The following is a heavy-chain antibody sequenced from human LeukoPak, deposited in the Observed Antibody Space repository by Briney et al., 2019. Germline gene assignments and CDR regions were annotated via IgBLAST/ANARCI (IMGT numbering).Heavy chain of an antibody. V-gene: IGHV3-23*01. CDR1: GFTFSTYA. Sequence: SGGSLRLSCAASGFTFSTYAMSWVRQAPGKGLEWVSAISDSGGSTYYADSVRGRFTTSRDNSKNTLYLQMNSLRAEDTAVYYCAKLPILVIAAAARRGFDYWGQGTLVTVSS. J-gene: IGHJ4*02. CDR2: ISDSGGST. CDR3: AKLPILVIAAAARRGFDY. D-gene: IGHD6-13*01.